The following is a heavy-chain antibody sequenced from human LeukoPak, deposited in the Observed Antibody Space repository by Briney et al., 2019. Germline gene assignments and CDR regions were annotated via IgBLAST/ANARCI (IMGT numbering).Heavy chain of an antibody. CDR3: ARDKSYDILTGYNY. CDR2: INPNSGGT. CDR1: GYTFTGYY. Sequence: ASVKVSCKASGYTFTGYYMHWVRQAPGQGLEWMGWINPNSGGTNYAQKFQGRVTMTRDTSISTAYMELSRLRSDDTAVYYCARDKSYDILTGYNYWGQGTLVTVSS. J-gene: IGHJ4*02. V-gene: IGHV1-2*02. D-gene: IGHD3-9*01.